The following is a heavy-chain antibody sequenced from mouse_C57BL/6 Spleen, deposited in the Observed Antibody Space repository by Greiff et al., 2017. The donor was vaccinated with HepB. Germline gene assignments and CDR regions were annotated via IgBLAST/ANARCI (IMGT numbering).Heavy chain of an antibody. Sequence: EVQLVESGEGLVKPGGSLKLSCAASGFTFSSYAMSWVRQTPEKRLEWVAYISSGGDYIYYADTVKGRFTISRDNARNTLYLQMSSLKSEDTAMYYCTRGGDYYGNYVWFAYWGQGTLVTVSA. J-gene: IGHJ3*01. V-gene: IGHV5-9-1*02. D-gene: IGHD2-1*01. CDR3: TRGGDYYGNYVWFAY. CDR2: ISSGGDYI. CDR1: GFTFSSYA.